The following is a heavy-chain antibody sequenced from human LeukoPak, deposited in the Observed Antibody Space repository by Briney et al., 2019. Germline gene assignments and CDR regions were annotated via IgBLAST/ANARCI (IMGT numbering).Heavy chain of an antibody. V-gene: IGHV1-18*01. D-gene: IGHD3-10*01. CDR3: AREMVLLWFGESTRSNWFDP. CDR1: GYTFTSYG. Sequence: ASVKASCKASGYTFTSYGISWVRQTPGQGLEWMGWISAYNGNTNYAQKLQGRVTMTTDTSTSTAYMELRSLRSDDTAVYYCAREMVLLWFGESTRSNWFDPWGQGTLVTVSS. J-gene: IGHJ5*02. CDR2: ISAYNGNT.